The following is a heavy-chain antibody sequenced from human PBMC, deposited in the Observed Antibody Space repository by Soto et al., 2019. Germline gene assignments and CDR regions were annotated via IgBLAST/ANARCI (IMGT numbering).Heavy chain of an antibody. CDR1: GYSFAGYW. J-gene: IGHJ4*02. CDR3: ARQIYDSDTGPNFQYYFDS. Sequence: LKISCKGSGYSFAGYWITWVRQKPGKGLEWMGLIDPSDSQTYYSPSFRGHVTISVTKSITTVFLQWSSLRASDTAMYYCARQIYDSDTGPNFQYYFDSWGQGTPVTVS. D-gene: IGHD3-22*01. V-gene: IGHV5-10-1*01. CDR2: IDPSDSQT.